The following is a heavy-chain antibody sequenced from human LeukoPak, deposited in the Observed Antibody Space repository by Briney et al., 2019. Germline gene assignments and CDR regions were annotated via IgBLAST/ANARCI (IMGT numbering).Heavy chain of an antibody. J-gene: IGHJ4*02. CDR1: GFTVSSYY. Sequence: GGSLRLSCAASGFTVSSYYMSCVRQAPGKGLEWVSSISSGRTYIYYADSVKGRFTISRDNAQNSLYLQTNSLRAEDTAVYYCARDPRGATVTSLKIDYWGQGTLVTVSS. CDR3: ARDPRGATVTSLKIDY. D-gene: IGHD4-17*01. V-gene: IGHV3-21*01. CDR2: ISSGRTYI.